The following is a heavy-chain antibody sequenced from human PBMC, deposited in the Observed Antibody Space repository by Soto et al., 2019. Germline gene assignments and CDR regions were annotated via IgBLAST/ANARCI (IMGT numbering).Heavy chain of an antibody. D-gene: IGHD6-19*01. V-gene: IGHV4-38-2*01. CDR3: ARGIIAVAGKGRFDP. Sequence: PSETLSLTCAVSGYSISSGYYWGWIRQPPGKGLEWIGSIYHSGSTYYNPSLKSRVTISVDTSKNQFSLKLSSVTAADTAVYYCARGIIAVAGKGRFDPWGQGTLVTVSS. CDR2: IYHSGST. J-gene: IGHJ5*02. CDR1: GYSISSGYY.